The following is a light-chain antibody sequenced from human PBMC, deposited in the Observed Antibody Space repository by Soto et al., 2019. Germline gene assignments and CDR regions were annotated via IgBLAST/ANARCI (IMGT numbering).Light chain of an antibody. CDR1: QSLLHTDGYNH. CDR2: LGS. V-gene: IGKV2-28*01. CDR3: MQALQAPLT. J-gene: IGKJ4*01. Sequence: DIVMTQSPLSLPVTPGEPASISCRSSQSLLHTDGYNHLDWFLQRPGQSPQLLLYLGSSRASVVPDRVSGSGSGTDFTLKISRVEAEDVGVYYCMQALQAPLTFGGGTKVDIK.